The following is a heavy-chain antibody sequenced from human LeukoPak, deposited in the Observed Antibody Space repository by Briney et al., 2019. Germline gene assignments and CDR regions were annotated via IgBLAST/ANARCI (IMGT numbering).Heavy chain of an antibody. J-gene: IGHJ4*02. CDR3: ARVSNCSSTSCPND. CDR2: IKQDGSEK. V-gene: IGHV3-7*01. Sequence: GGSLRLSCAASGFTFSSYWMSWVRQAPGKGLEWVANIKQDGSEKYYVVSVKGRFTISRDNAKNSLYLQMNSLRAEDTAVYYCARVSNCSSTSCPNDWGQGTLVTVSS. D-gene: IGHD2-2*01. CDR1: GFTFSSYW.